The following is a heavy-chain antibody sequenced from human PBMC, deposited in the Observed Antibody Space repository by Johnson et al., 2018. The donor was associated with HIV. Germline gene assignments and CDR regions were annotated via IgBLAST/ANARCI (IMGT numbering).Heavy chain of an antibody. D-gene: IGHD1-14*01. CDR3: ARESPGGDALDI. CDR1: GFTFSSYG. V-gene: IGHV3-30*02. Sequence: QVQLVASGGGVVQPGGSLTLSCAAFGFTFSSYGMHWVRQAPGKGLAWVAFIRYVGSTNYYADSVKGRFTSSRDNSKDTLYLQMNNLRDEDTAVHYCARESPGGDALDIWGQGTMVTVSS. J-gene: IGHJ3*02. CDR2: IRYVGSTN.